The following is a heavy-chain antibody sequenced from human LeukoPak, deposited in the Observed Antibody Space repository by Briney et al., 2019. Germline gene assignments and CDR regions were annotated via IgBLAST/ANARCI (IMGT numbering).Heavy chain of an antibody. J-gene: IGHJ3*02. CDR1: GFTFSSYS. V-gene: IGHV3-48*01. D-gene: IGHD3-10*01. Sequence: GGSLRLSCAASGFTFSSYSMNWVRQAPGKGLEWVSYISSSSSSIYYTDSVKGRFTISRDNAKSSLSLQMNSLRAEDTAVYYCAKDELRGGPRGDAFDIWGQGTMVTVSS. CDR2: ISSSSSSI. CDR3: AKDELRGGPRGDAFDI.